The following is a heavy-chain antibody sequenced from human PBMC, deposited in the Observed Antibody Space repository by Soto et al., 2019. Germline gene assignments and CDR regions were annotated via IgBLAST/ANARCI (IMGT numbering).Heavy chain of an antibody. V-gene: IGHV1-3*01. CDR3: ATAGYTDGSLHYGMDV. J-gene: IGHJ6*01. D-gene: IGHD5-18*01. CDR1: GDDLTCYS. CDR2: IDAGNGNT. Sequence: SGKVCCKAYGDDLTCYSPYSVCQAPEQRLEWMGWIDAGNGNTKNSQKFRGRVTFTTDTSASTAYMDLSILRSEDTAVSSCATAGYTDGSLHYGMDVWAQGTT.